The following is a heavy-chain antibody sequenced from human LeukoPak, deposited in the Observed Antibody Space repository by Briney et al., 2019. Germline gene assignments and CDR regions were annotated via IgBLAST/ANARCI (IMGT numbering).Heavy chain of an antibody. Sequence: GASVKVSCKASGYTFTSNYIHWVRQAPGQGLEWMGMIYPRDGSTSYAQKFQGRVTVTRDTSTSTVHMELSGPRAEDTAVYYCARDRVSPASRYYGMDVWGQGTTVTVSS. CDR1: GYTFTSNY. D-gene: IGHD3-10*01. CDR3: ARDRVSPASRYYGMDV. CDR2: IYPRDGST. V-gene: IGHV1-46*01. J-gene: IGHJ6*02.